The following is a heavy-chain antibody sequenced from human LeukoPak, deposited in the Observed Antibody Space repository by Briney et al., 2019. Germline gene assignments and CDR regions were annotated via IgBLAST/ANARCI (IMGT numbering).Heavy chain of an antibody. D-gene: IGHD3-22*01. CDR2: IYHSGST. J-gene: IGHJ4*02. CDR1: GGSISSSSYY. CDR3: ARTSGYYYEYFDY. Sequence: PSETLSLTCTVSGGSISSSSYYWGWIRQPPGKGLEWIGSIYHSGSTYYNPSLKSRVTISVDTSKNQFSLKLSFVTAADTAVYYCARTSGYYYEYFDYWGQGTLVTVSS. V-gene: IGHV4-39*07.